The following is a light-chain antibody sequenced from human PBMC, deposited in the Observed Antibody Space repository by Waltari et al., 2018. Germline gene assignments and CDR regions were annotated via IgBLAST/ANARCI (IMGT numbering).Light chain of an antibody. CDR3: AAWDDSLSSLV. J-gene: IGLJ3*02. Sequence: QSVLTQPPSASGTPGQRVTISCSGSSSNIGNNYVYWYQHLPGASPNLFIFKNDPRPAGVLDRFSDSKSCTSASLAISGLRSEDEADYYCAAWDDSLSSLVFGGGTKLSVL. V-gene: IGLV1-47*01. CDR2: KND. CDR1: SSNIGNNY.